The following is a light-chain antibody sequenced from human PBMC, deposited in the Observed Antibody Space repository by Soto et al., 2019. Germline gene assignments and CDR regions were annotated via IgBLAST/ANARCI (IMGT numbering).Light chain of an antibody. CDR2: WAS. CDR3: QQYYSSPRLG. CDR1: QSVLYSSNNKNY. V-gene: IGKV4-1*01. Sequence: DIVMTQSPGSLAVSLGERATINCKSSQSVLYSSNNKNYLAWYQQKPGQPPYLLIYWASTRESGVPDRFSGSGSGTDFTLTISRLQAEDVAVYYCQQYYSSPRLGFGGGTKVDIK. J-gene: IGKJ4*01.